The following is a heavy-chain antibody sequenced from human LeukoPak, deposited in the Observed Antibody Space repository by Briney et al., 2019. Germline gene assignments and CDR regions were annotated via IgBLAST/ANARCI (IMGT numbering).Heavy chain of an antibody. Sequence: GGSLRLSCAASGFTFSSYAMHWVRQAPGKGLEWVAVISYDGSNKYYADSVKGRFTISRDNSKNTLYLQMNSLRAEDTAVYYCARANYGSGSFYAMDVWGKGTTVTVSS. V-gene: IGHV3-30-3*01. D-gene: IGHD3-10*01. CDR3: ARANYGSGSFYAMDV. J-gene: IGHJ6*04. CDR1: GFTFSSYA. CDR2: ISYDGSNK.